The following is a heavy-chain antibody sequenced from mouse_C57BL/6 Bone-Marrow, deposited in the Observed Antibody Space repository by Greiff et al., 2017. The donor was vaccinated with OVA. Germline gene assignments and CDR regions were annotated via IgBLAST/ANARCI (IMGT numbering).Heavy chain of an antibody. CDR3: TRTSITTVPFDY. V-gene: IGHV6-6*01. J-gene: IGHJ2*01. Sequence: EVKLLESGGGLLQPGGSMKLSCAASGFTFSDAWMDWFRQSPETGLAWVAEIRNKANNHATYYAESVKGRFTISRDDSKSSVYLQMNSLRAEDTGIYYCTRTSITTVPFDYWGQGTTLTVSS. CDR2: IRNKANNHAT. D-gene: IGHD1-1*01. CDR1: GFTFSDAW.